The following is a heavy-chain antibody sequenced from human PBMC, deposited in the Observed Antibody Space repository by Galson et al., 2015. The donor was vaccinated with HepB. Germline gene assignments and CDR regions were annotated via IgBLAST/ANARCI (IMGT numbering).Heavy chain of an antibody. CDR1: GFTFSSYA. CDR2: ISGSGGST. V-gene: IGHV3-23*01. J-gene: IGHJ6*02. Sequence: SLRLSCAASGFTFSSYAMSWVRQAPGKGLEWVPAISGSGGSTYYADSVKGRFTISRDNSKNTLYLQMNSLRAEDTAVYYCAKSHYGGVFGGFGYGMDVWGQGTTVTVSS. D-gene: IGHD4-23*01. CDR3: AKSHYGGVFGGFGYGMDV.